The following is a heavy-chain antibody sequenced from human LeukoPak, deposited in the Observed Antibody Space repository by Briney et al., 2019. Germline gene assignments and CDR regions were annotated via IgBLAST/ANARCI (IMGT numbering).Heavy chain of an antibody. D-gene: IGHD1-26*01. CDR1: GFTFSSHT. J-gene: IGHJ4*02. Sequence: GGSLRLSCTASGFTFSSHTLHWVRQAPGKGLEWVAVISYDGSNEYYADSVKGRFTISRDNSKNTLYLLMNSLRPEDTAVYYCARGLVGATHFDYWGQGTLVTVSS. V-gene: IGHV3-30-3*01. CDR3: ARGLVGATHFDY. CDR2: ISYDGSNE.